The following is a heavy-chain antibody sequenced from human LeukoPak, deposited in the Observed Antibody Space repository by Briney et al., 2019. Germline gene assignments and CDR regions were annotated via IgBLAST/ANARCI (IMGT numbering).Heavy chain of an antibody. CDR1: GFTFSSYG. CDR3: AKVLYYYDSSGPSYYFDY. CDR2: IWYDGSNK. J-gene: IGHJ4*02. D-gene: IGHD3-22*01. Sequence: GGSLRLSCAASGFTFSSYGMHWVRQAPGKGLEWVAVIWYDGSNKYYADSVKGRFTISRDNSKNTLYLQMNSLRAEDTAVYYCAKVLYYYDSSGPSYYFDYWGQGTLVTVSS. V-gene: IGHV3-30*02.